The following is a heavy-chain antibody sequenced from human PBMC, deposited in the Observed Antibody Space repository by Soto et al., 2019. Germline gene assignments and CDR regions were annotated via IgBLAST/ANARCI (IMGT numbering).Heavy chain of an antibody. D-gene: IGHD3-9*01. CDR2: ISSSGSTI. V-gene: IGHV3-11*01. Sequence: GGSLRLSCAASGFTFSDYYMSWIRQAPGKGLEWVSYISSSGSTIYYADSVKGRFTISRDNAKNSLYLQMNSLRAEDTAVYYCARASRGVDILTGYSNWFDPWGQGTLVTVSS. J-gene: IGHJ5*02. CDR3: ARASRGVDILTGYSNWFDP. CDR1: GFTFSDYY.